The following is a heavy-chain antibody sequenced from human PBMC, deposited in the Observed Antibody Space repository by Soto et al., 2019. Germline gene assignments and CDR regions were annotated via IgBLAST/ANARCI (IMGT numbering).Heavy chain of an antibody. D-gene: IGHD6-13*01. CDR2: INHSGST. J-gene: IGHJ5*02. CDR1: GGSFSGYY. V-gene: IGHV4-34*01. CDR3: ADPSGAAAGTSWFDP. Sequence: QVQLQQWGAGLLKPSETLSLTCAVYGGSFSGYYWSWIRQPPGKGLEWIGEINHSGSTNYNPSLKRRVTISVDTSKNQFPLKLSSVTAADTAVYYCADPSGAAAGTSWFDPWGQGTLVTVSS.